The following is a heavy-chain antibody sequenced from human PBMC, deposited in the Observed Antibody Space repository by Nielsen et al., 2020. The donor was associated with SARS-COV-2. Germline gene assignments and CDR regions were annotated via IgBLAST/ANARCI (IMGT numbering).Heavy chain of an antibody. CDR3: AKRRAVFMLTFGGEGAMDV. J-gene: IGHJ6*02. D-gene: IGHD3-16*01. V-gene: IGHV3-30*18. CDR2: ISYEGGEQ. CDR1: GFTFNNYG. Sequence: GRSLRLSCAASGFTFNNYGFYWVRQAPGKGLEWVASISYEGGEQYYGDSLTGRFTVSRDTSKNTVYLQMNNLSVEDTAIYHCAKRRAVFMLTFGGEGAMDVWGQGTTVSVSS.